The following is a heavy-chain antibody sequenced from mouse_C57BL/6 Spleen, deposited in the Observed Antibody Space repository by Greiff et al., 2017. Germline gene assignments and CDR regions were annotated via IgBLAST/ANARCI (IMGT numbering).Heavy chain of an antibody. CDR2: IYPGDGDT. D-gene: IGHD5-2*01. J-gene: IGHJ4*01. CDR3: ARWNTDNYYAMDY. CDR1: GYAFSSYW. V-gene: IGHV1-80*01. Sequence: QVQLQQSGAELVKPGASVKISCKASGYAFSSYWMNWVKQRPGKGLEWIGQIYPGDGDTNYNGKFKGKATLTADKSSSTAYMQLSSLPSEDSAVDFCARWNTDNYYAMDYWGQGTSVTVSS.